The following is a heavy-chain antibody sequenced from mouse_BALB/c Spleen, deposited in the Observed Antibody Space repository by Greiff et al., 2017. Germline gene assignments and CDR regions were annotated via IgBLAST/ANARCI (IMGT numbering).Heavy chain of an antibody. Sequence: EVQVVESGGGLVQPGGSRKLSCAASGFTFSSFGMHWVRQAPEKGLEWVAYISSGSSTIYYADTVKGRFTISRDNPKNTLFLQMTSLRSEDTAMYYCARRSDTTFDYWGQGTTLTVSS. D-gene: IGHD2-12*01. CDR1: GFTFSSFG. J-gene: IGHJ2*01. V-gene: IGHV5-17*02. CDR3: ARRSDTTFDY. CDR2: ISSGSSTI.